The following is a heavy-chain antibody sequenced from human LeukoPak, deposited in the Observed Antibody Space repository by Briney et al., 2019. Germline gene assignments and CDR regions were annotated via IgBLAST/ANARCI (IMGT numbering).Heavy chain of an antibody. V-gene: IGHV1-2*02. Sequence: ASVKVSCKASGYTFTRYYMHWVRQAPGQRLEWMGWINPKSGGTNYAQKFQGRVTMTRDTSISTAYMELSRLRSDDTAVYYCATLSSGYYFDYWGQGTLVTVSS. CDR3: ATLSSGYYFDY. CDR2: INPKSGGT. D-gene: IGHD3-22*01. CDR1: GYTFTRYY. J-gene: IGHJ4*02.